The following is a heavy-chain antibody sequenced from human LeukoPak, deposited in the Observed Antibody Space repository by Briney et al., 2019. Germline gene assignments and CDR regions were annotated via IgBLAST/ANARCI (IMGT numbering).Heavy chain of an antibody. CDR3: ANGNFFDN. CDR1: GFTFSSYD. CDR2: ISGSGGTT. D-gene: IGHD1-26*01. J-gene: IGHJ4*02. V-gene: IGHV3-23*01. Sequence: SGGSLRLSCAASGFTFSSYDKSWVRQAPGKGLEWVSVISGSGGTTYYADSVKGRFTISRDNSKNSLYLQMNSLRADDTAVYYCANGNFFDNWGQGTLVTVSS.